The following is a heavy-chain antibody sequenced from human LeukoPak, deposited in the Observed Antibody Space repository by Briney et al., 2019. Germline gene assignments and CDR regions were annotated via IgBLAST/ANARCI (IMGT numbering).Heavy chain of an antibody. J-gene: IGHJ4*02. D-gene: IGHD3-9*01. CDR3: ARDKDILTGYYFADY. CDR1: GYTFTGYY. CDR2: INPNSGGT. Sequence: ASVKVSCKASGYTFTGYYMHWVRQAPGQGLEWMGWINPNSGGTNYAQKFQGRVTMTRDTSISTAYMELSRLRSDDTAVYYCARDKDILTGYYFADYWGQGTLVTVSS. V-gene: IGHV1-2*02.